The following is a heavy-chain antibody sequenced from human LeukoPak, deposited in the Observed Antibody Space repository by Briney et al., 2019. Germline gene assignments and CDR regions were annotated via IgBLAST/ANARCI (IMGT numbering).Heavy chain of an antibody. J-gene: IGHJ4*02. D-gene: IGHD3-16*02. CDR1: GGSFSGYY. V-gene: IGHV4-34*01. Sequence: SETLSLTCAVYGGSFSGYYWSWIRQPPGKGLEWIGEINHSGSTNYNPSLKSRVTISVDTSKNQFSLKLSSVTAADTAVYYCARGPPRLWGSYRKPNFDYWGQGTLVTVSS. CDR2: INHSGST. CDR3: ARGPPRLWGSYRKPNFDY.